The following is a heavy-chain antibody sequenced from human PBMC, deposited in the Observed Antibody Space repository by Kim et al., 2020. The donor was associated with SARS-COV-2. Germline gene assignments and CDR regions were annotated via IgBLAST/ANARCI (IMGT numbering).Heavy chain of an antibody. J-gene: IGHJ6*01. CDR1: GGSISSYY. CDR3: ARYPGSSSSSNYYYGMAV. Sequence: SETLSLTCTVSGGSISSYYWSWIRQPPGKGLEWIGYIYYSGSTNYNPSLKIRVTISVDTSKNQFSLKLSSVTAAYTAVYYFARYPGSSSSSNYYYGMAV. D-gene: IGHD6-6*01. CDR2: IYYSGST. V-gene: IGHV4-59*13.